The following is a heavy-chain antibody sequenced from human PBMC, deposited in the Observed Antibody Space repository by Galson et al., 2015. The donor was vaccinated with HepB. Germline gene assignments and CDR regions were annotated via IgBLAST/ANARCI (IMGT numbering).Heavy chain of an antibody. D-gene: IGHD3-16*01. CDR3: ARDVVWDRASDV. CDR2: ISRFNKYI. V-gene: IGHV3-21*06. J-gene: IGHJ3*01. Sequence: SLRLSCAVSGFSFSAHTMTWVRQAPGRGLGWVSSISRFNKYIYYADSVKGRFTISRDNAKNSLYLQMNSLRAEDTAVYYCARDVVWDRASDVWGQGTMVAVSS. CDR1: GFSFSAHT.